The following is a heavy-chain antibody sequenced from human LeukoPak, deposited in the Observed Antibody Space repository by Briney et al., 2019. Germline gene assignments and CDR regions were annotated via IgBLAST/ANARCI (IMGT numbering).Heavy chain of an antibody. D-gene: IGHD3-22*01. V-gene: IGHV1-69*13. CDR1: GGTFSSYA. CDR3: ARSEIVITMIVRDAFDI. Sequence: ASVKVSCKASGGTFSSYAISWVGPAPGQGVEWLGGIIPIFGTGNYAQKFQGRVTITADESTSTAYMELSSLRSEDTAVYYCARSEIVITMIVRDAFDIWGQGTMVTVSS. J-gene: IGHJ3*02. CDR2: IIPIFGTG.